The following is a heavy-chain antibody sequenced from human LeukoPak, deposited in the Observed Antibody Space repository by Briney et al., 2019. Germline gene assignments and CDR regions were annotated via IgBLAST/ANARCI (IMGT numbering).Heavy chain of an antibody. CDR3: ARETTLTTSLFDL. J-gene: IGHJ4*02. Sequence: GGSLRLSCAASGFTFSSYSMSWVRQAPGKGLEWVSYISSGSSTINYADSVRGRFTISRDNAKNSLNLQMNSLRAEDTAVYYCARETTLTTSLFDLWGQGTLVTVSS. CDR2: ISSGSSTI. V-gene: IGHV3-48*04. CDR1: GFTFSSYS. D-gene: IGHD4-11*01.